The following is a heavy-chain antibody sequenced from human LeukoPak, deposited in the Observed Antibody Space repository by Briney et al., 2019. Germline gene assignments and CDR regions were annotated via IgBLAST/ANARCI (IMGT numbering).Heavy chain of an antibody. J-gene: IGHJ6*02. CDR2: IFYSGST. D-gene: IGHD5-12*01. CDR3: ARRGRPRNVRGYSGYDYYYGMDV. CDR1: GGSISSYY. V-gene: IGHV4-59*01. Sequence: SQTLSLTCAVSGGSISSYYWSWIRQSPGKGLEWIGYIFYSGSTNYNPSLKSRVAISVDTSKNQFSLKLSSVTAADTAVYYCARRGRPRNVRGYSGYDYYYGMDVWGQGTTVTVSS.